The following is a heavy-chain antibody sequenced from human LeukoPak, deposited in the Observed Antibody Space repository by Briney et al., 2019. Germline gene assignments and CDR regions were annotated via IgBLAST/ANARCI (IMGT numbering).Heavy chain of an antibody. D-gene: IGHD6-19*01. CDR1: GYTFTGYY. Sequence: ASVKVSCKASGYTFTGYYMHWVRQAPGQGLGWMGWINPNGGGTNYAQKFQGRVTMTRDTSISTAYMELSRLRSDDTAVYYCARGGSGWYQSFDYWGQGTLVTVSS. CDR2: INPNGGGT. V-gene: IGHV1-2*02. J-gene: IGHJ4*02. CDR3: ARGGSGWYQSFDY.